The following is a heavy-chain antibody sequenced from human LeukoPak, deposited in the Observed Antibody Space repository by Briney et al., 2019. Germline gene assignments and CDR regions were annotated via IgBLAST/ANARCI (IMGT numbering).Heavy chain of an antibody. J-gene: IGHJ3*01. Sequence: ETQSLTCTVSGGSISSGGYYWSWIRQPPGKGLEWIGEINHSGSTNYNPSLKSRVTISVDTSKNQFSLKLSSVTAADTAVYYCARSSGDYGVWGQGTMVTVSS. D-gene: IGHD4-17*01. V-gene: IGHV4-39*07. CDR3: ARSSGDYGV. CDR2: INHSGST. CDR1: GGSISSGGYY.